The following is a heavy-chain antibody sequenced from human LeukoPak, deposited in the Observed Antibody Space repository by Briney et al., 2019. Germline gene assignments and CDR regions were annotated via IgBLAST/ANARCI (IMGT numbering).Heavy chain of an antibody. V-gene: IGHV4-59*08. J-gene: IGHJ6*02. Sequence: SETLSLTCTVSGGSISSYYWSWIRQPPGKGLEWIGYIYYSGSTSYSPSLKGRVTISVDTSKNQFSLKLSSVTAADTAVYYCARHRLAEYYYYGMDVWGQGTTVTVSS. D-gene: IGHD6-13*01. CDR3: ARHRLAEYYYYGMDV. CDR2: IYYSGST. CDR1: GGSISSYY.